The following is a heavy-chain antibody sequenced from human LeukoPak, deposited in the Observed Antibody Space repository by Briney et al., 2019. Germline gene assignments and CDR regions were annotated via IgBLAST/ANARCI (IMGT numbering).Heavy chain of an antibody. Sequence: SETLSLTCAVYGGSFSGYYWSWVRQPPGKGLEWIGEINHSGSTNYNPSLKSRVTISADKSKNQFSLKLRSVTAADTAVYYCARVSEQYYYDSSGLDAFDIWGQGTMVTVSS. CDR3: ARVSEQYYYDSSGLDAFDI. D-gene: IGHD3-22*01. CDR1: GGSFSGYY. CDR2: INHSGST. V-gene: IGHV4-34*01. J-gene: IGHJ3*02.